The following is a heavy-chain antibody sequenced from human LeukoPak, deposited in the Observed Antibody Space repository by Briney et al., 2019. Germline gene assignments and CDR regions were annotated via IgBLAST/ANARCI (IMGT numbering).Heavy chain of an antibody. CDR3: AKFRAAAGPRDFDY. D-gene: IGHD6-13*01. Sequence: GGSLRLSCAASGFTYSSYAMTWVRHAPGKGLEWVSTLSGSGSNIYYADSVKGRFSISRDNSQSTLYLQMNSLRAEDTAVYYCAKFRAAAGPRDFDYWGQGTLVTVSS. CDR1: GFTYSSYA. V-gene: IGHV3-23*01. J-gene: IGHJ4*02. CDR2: LSGSGSNI.